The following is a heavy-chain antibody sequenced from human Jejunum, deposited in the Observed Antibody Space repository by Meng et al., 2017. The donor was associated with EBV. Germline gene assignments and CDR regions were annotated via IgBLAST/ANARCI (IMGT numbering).Heavy chain of an antibody. J-gene: IGHJ4*02. V-gene: IGHV1-2*06. Sequence: QVEVVQSGGEVKKPGASGKVSCKASGETVTGYYMHWVRQAPGQGLEWMGRINPNSCGTNYEQKFQGRVTMTRDTSISTAYMELSRLRSDDTAVYYCARVGIAVAGTGDYWGQGTLVTVSS. CDR1: GETVTGYY. D-gene: IGHD6-19*01. CDR2: INPNSCGT. CDR3: ARVGIAVAGTGDY.